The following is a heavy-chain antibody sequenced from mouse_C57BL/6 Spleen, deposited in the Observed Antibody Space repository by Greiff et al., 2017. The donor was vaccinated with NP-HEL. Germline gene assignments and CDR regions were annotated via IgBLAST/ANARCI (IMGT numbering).Heavy chain of an antibody. Sequence: DVQLVESGGDLVKPGGSLKLSCAASGFTFSSYGMSWVRQTPDKRLEWVATISSGGSYTYYPDSVKGRFTISRDNAKNTLYLQMSSLKSEDTAMYYCARLYYYGSSHYYAMDYWGQGTSVTVSS. CDR1: GFTFSSYG. J-gene: IGHJ4*01. D-gene: IGHD1-1*01. CDR3: ARLYYYGSSHYYAMDY. V-gene: IGHV5-6*01. CDR2: ISSGGSYT.